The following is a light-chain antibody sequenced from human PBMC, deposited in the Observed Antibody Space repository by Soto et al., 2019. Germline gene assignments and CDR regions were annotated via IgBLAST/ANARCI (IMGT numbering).Light chain of an antibody. CDR1: QSISSW. Sequence: QLTQSPSTLSASIEDRVTITCRASQSISSWLAWYQQKPGKAPKLLIYNASTLKSGVPSRFSGSGSGTEFTLTISSLQPDDFATYYCQHYNSYSEAFGQGTKVDIK. J-gene: IGKJ1*01. V-gene: IGKV1-5*03. CDR3: QHYNSYSEA. CDR2: NAS.